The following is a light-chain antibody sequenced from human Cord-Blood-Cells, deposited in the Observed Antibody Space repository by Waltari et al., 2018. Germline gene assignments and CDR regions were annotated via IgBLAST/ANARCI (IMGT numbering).Light chain of an antibody. CDR2: YAS. V-gene: IGKV1D-43*01. CDR1: QGISSY. J-gene: IGKJ2*01. Sequence: AIQMTQSPSSLSASVGDRVTITCWASQGISSYLAWYQQKPAKAPKLFIYYASSLKSGVPSTFSGSRYCAAYTLTISSRQHEDVVTYYCQQYYSTPYTFGQGTKLEIK. CDR3: QQYYSTPYT.